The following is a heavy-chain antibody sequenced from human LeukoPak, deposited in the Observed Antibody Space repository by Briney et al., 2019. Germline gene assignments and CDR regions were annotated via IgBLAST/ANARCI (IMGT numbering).Heavy chain of an antibody. Sequence: PGGSLRLSCAASGFTFTTFGFIWVRQAPGKGLQWVLYISPSSSGIFYADSVRGRFTISRDNSENSVYLEMNSLRAEDTAVYYCARTRQVGYMDVWGKGTAVTVSS. J-gene: IGHJ6*03. D-gene: IGHD1-1*01. V-gene: IGHV3-48*04. CDR3: ARTRQVGYMDV. CDR1: GFTFTTFG. CDR2: ISPSSSGI.